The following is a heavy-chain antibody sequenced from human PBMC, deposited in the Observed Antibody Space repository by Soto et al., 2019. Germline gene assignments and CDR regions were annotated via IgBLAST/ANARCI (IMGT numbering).Heavy chain of an antibody. J-gene: IGHJ6*02. CDR1: GLTFNTSG. CDR2: ISYDGATQ. CDR3: ARDCSGGSCYPGMDV. D-gene: IGHD2-15*01. V-gene: IGHV3-30*03. Sequence: GGSLRLSCEVSGLTFNTSGMHWVRQAPGKGLEWLAVISYDGATQYYGDTVKGRFTISRDNSKNSVYLQINSLRAEDTAVYFCARDCSGGSCYPGMDVWGQGTTVTVSS.